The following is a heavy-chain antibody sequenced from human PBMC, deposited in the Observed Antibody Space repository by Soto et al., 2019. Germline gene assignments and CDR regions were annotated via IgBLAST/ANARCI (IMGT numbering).Heavy chain of an antibody. CDR1: GGSFSGYY. Sequence: SETLSLTCAVYGGSFSGYYRTWIRQPPGTGLEWIGEINHSGSTNYNPSLKSRVTISVDTSKNQFSLKLTSVTAADTAVYYCARVRGVIIAPYNWFDPWGQGTLVTVSS. J-gene: IGHJ5*02. CDR3: ARVRGVIIAPYNWFDP. V-gene: IGHV4-34*01. CDR2: INHSGST. D-gene: IGHD3-10*01.